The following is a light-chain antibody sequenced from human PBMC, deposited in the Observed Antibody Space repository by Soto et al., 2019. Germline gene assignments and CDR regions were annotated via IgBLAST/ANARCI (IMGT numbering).Light chain of an antibody. CDR1: SSDVGDYNY. V-gene: IGLV2-11*01. CDR3: CSYAGRYTWV. CDR2: AVN. Sequence: QSALTQPRSVSGSPGQSVTISCTGTSSDVGDYNYVSWYQQHPGKPPKLLIYAVNMRPSGLPDRFSGSKSGNTASLTISGLQAGDEDDYACCSYAGRYTWVFGGAAKVPVL. J-gene: IGLJ3*02.